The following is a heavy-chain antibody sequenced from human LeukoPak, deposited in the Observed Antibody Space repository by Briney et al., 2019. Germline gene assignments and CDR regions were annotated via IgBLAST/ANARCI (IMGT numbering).Heavy chain of an antibody. V-gene: IGHV4-59*01. D-gene: IGHD6-13*01. CDR2: ISYSGIT. CDR1: GGSISGYY. Sequence: SETLSLTCTVSGGSISGYYWSWIRQPPGKGLEWIGHISYSGITNYNPSLKSRVTISVVPSKNQFSLKLSSVTAADTAVYYCATTFSGYVSSWPEYFQHWGQGTLVTVSS. CDR3: ATTFSGYVSSWPEYFQH. J-gene: IGHJ1*01.